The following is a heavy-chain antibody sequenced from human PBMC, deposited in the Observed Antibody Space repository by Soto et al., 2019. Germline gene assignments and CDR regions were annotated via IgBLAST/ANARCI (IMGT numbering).Heavy chain of an antibody. CDR1: VITLSGYA. V-gene: IGHV3-23*01. CDR2: ISASGGST. CDR3: AKGQNSGTYRFYGDS. Sequence: PGGSLRLSCSASVITLSGYAVSWVRQAPGKGPEWVSGISASGGSTSYADSVKGRFTISRDNSKNTLYLQMNSLRADDTAVYHCAKGQNSGTYRFYGDSWGQGDLVTV. J-gene: IGHJ4*02. D-gene: IGHD1-26*01.